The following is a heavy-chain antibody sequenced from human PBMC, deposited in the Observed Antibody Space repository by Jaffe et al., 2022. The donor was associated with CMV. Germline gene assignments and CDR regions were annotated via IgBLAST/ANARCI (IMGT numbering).Heavy chain of an antibody. J-gene: IGHJ5*02. Sequence: QVQLVQSGAEVKKPGASVKVSCKASGYTFTSYDINWVRQATGQGLEWMGWMNPNSGNTGYAQKFQGRVTMTRNTSISTAYMELSSLRSEDTAVYYCARGLQDYPIVVVPAAKDNWFDPWGQGTLVTVSS. CDR2: MNPNSGNT. CDR1: GYTFTSYD. V-gene: IGHV1-8*01. D-gene: IGHD2-2*01. CDR3: ARGLQDYPIVVVPAAKDNWFDP.